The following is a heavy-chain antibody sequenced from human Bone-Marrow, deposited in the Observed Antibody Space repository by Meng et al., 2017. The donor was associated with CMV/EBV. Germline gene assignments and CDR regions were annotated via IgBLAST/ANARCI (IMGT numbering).Heavy chain of an antibody. CDR3: ARDEQQHHGPSDY. D-gene: IGHD6-13*01. J-gene: IGHJ4*02. Sequence: ASVKVSCKASGYTFTSYGISWVRQAPGQGLEWMGWINPNSGGTNYAQKFQGRVTMTRDTSISTAYMELSRLRSDDTAVYYCARDEQQHHGPSDYWGQGTLVTVSS. CDR1: GYTFTSYG. CDR2: INPNSGGT. V-gene: IGHV1-2*02.